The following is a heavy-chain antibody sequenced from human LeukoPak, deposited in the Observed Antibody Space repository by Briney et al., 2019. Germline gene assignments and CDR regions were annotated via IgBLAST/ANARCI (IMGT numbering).Heavy chain of an antibody. J-gene: IGHJ4*02. D-gene: IGHD6-13*01. CDR1: GGSISSYY. CDR2: IYTSGTI. Sequence: SETLSLTCTVSGGSISSYYWSWIRQPAGTALEWIGRIYTSGTITYNPSLKSRVTMSVDTSKNQFSLKLSSVTAADTAVYYCARVQSSSWYWTNTYIDYWGQGTLVTVSS. V-gene: IGHV4-4*07. CDR3: ARVQSSSWYWTNTYIDY.